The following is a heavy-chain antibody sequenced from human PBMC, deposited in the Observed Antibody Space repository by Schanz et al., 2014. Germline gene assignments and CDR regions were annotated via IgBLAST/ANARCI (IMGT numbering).Heavy chain of an antibody. D-gene: IGHD4-17*01. J-gene: IGHJ4*02. Sequence: QVQLVQSGAEVKKPGASVKVSCKASGYTFTSDSMHWVRQAPGQGLEWMGMINPILGIANYAQKCQSRITTTADRSTSAAYMVRSSLRSEYTAVYYCARGYGYSPTDFWGQGTLVTVSS. CDR1: GYTFTSDS. V-gene: IGHV1-46*01. CDR3: ARGYGYSPTDF. CDR2: INPILGIA.